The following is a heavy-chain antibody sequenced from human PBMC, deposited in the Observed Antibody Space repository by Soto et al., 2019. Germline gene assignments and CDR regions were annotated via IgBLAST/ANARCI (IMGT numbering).Heavy chain of an antibody. CDR3: ASSRITMVPYGMDV. Sequence: ASVKVSCKASGYTFTSYAMHWVRQAPGQRLEWMGWINAGNGNTKYSQKFQGRVTITRDTSASTAYMELSSLRSEDTAVYCCASSRITMVPYGMDVWGQGTTVTVSS. CDR2: INAGNGNT. V-gene: IGHV1-3*01. J-gene: IGHJ6*02. CDR1: GYTFTSYA. D-gene: IGHD3-10*01.